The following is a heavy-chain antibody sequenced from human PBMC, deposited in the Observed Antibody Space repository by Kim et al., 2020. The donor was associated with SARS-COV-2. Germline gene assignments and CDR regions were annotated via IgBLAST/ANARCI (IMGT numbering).Heavy chain of an antibody. V-gene: IGHV4-34*01. D-gene: IGHD2-15*01. Sequence: SETLSLTCAVYGGSFSGYYWSWIRQPPGKGLEWIGEINHSGSTNYNPSLKSRVTISVDTSKNQFSLKLSSVTAADTAVYYCARGLVYGGNHRYYYYYMDVWGKGTTVTVSS. CDR2: INHSGST. CDR1: GGSFSGYY. CDR3: ARGLVYGGNHRYYYYYMDV. J-gene: IGHJ6*03.